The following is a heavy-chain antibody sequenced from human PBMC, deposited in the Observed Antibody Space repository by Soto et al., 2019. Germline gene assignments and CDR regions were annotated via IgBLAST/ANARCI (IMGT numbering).Heavy chain of an antibody. V-gene: IGHV4-4*02. CDR3: ASSHAGAHITAAVH. J-gene: IGHJ4*02. CDR1: GGSISSSNW. Sequence: SENLSLTCAVSGGSISSSNWWSWVRQPPGKGLEWIGEIYHSGSTNYNPSLKSRVTISVDRSKNQFSLKLSSVTAADTAVYYCASSHAGAHITAAVHWGQGTLVPSPQ. CDR2: IYHSGST. D-gene: IGHD6-13*01.